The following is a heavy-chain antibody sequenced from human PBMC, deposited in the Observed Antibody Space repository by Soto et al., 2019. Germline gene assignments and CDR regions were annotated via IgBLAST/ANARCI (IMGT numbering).Heavy chain of an antibody. CDR3: ARQSPYYYDRSDSGRGMDV. V-gene: IGHV4-39*01. CDR1: GGSIRSSSYN. Sequence: PSETLSLTCTVSGGSIRSSSYNWGWIRQPPGKGLEWIGSIHDSGSTHYNPSLKSRVTISADTPKNQFSLKLSSVTAADTAVYYCARQSPYYYDRSDSGRGMDVWGQGTTVTVSS. J-gene: IGHJ6*02. D-gene: IGHD3-22*01. CDR2: IHDSGST.